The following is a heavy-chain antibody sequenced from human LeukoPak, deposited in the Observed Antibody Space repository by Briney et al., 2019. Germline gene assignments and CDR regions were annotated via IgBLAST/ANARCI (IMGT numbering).Heavy chain of an antibody. CDR1: GYTFTSYG. D-gene: IGHD3-10*01. J-gene: IGHJ6*03. Sequence: ASVKVSCKASGYTFTSYGISWVRQAPGQGLEWIGWISAYNGNTNYAQKLQGRVTMTTDTSTSTAYMELRSLRSEDTAVYYCARKTLENYYGSGSYYNYYYYYMDVWGKGTTVTVSS. CDR3: ARKTLENYYGSGSYYNYYYYYMDV. V-gene: IGHV1-18*01. CDR2: ISAYNGNT.